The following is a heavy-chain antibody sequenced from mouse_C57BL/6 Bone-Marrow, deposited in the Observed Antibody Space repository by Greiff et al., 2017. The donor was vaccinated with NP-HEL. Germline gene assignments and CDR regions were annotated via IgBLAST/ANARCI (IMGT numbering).Heavy chain of an antibody. J-gene: IGHJ3*01. Sequence: EVQGVESGGGLVQPGGSLKLSCAASGFTFSDYGMAWVRQAPRKGPEWVAFISNLAYRIYYADTVTGRFTISRENAKNTRYLEMSSLRSEDTAMYYCARGGGYDERTWCAYWGQGTLVTVSA. V-gene: IGHV5-15*01. D-gene: IGHD2-2*01. CDR1: GFTFSDYG. CDR3: ARGGGYDERTWCAY. CDR2: ISNLAYRI.